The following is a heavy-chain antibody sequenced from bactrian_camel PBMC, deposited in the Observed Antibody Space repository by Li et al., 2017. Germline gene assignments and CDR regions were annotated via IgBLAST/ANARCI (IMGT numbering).Heavy chain of an antibody. CDR1: GYTSIQ. J-gene: IGHJ4*01. V-gene: IGHV3S53*01. D-gene: IGHD7*01. CDR2: FDTDGLR. CDR3: AAEPVACPPREFQDYTY. Sequence: QLVESGGGSVQAGGSLRLSCAASGYTSIQMAWFRQAPGKKREGLAAFDTDGLRHYADSVKGRFTISKEKDENTPYLQMNNLRPEDTAMYYCAAEPVACPPREFQDYTYWGQGTQVTVSS.